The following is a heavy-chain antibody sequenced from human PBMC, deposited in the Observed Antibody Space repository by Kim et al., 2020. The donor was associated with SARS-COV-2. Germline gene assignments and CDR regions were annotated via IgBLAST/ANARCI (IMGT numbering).Heavy chain of an antibody. J-gene: IGHJ4*02. D-gene: IGHD3-22*01. V-gene: IGHV4-39*01. Sequence: PALKSRVTISVDTSKNQFSLKLSSVTAADTAVYYCARSDYDSSGYYYFDYWGQGTLVTVSS. CDR3: ARSDYDSSGYYYFDY.